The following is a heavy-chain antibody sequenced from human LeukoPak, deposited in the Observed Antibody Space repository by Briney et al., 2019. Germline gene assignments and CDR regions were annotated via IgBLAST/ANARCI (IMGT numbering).Heavy chain of an antibody. CDR2: INHTGNT. J-gene: IGHJ4*02. V-gene: IGHV4-34*01. CDR1: GGAFSGYY. Sequence: SETLSLTCAVYGGAFSGYYWSWIRQPPGKGVEGIGEINHTGNTNYIPSLTSRVTISLDTSNNQFSLKLNSVTAADTAVYYCARVTYSIFDYWGQGTLVTVSS. D-gene: IGHD2-21*01. CDR3: ARVTYSIFDY.